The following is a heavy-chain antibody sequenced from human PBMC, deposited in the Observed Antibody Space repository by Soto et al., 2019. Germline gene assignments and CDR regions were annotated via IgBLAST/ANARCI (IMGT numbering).Heavy chain of an antibody. V-gene: IGHV1-69*01. CDR3: ARGIGISVNAMDV. CDR1: GGTSSSYA. D-gene: IGHD3-3*02. J-gene: IGHJ6*02. CDR2: LIPIFGTA. Sequence: QVQLVQSGAEVKKPGSSVKVSCKASGGTSSSYAINWVRQAPGQGLEWMGGLIPIFGTANYAQKLQGRVTIIADESTSTSYIALGSLRSEDTAVYYCARGIGISVNAMDVWGQGTTVTVSS.